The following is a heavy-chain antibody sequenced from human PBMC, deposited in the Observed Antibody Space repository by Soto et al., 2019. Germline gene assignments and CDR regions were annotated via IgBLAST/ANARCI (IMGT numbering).Heavy chain of an antibody. J-gene: IGHJ5*02. CDR3: ARDDYGDYSWFDP. CDR2: ISAYNGNT. V-gene: IGHV1-18*01. D-gene: IGHD4-17*01. Sequence: GASVKVSCKASGYTFTGYGIGWVRQAPGQGLEWMGWISAYNGNTNYAQKLQGRVTMTTDPSTSTDYMELRSLRSDDTAVYYCARDDYGDYSWFDPWGQGTLVTVSS. CDR1: GYTFTGYG.